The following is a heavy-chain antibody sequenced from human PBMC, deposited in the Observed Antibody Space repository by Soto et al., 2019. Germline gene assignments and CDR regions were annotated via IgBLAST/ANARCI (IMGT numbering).Heavy chain of an antibody. CDR2: INHSGSI. V-gene: IGHV4-34*01. J-gene: IGHJ5*02. Sequence: QVQLQQWGAGLLKPSETLSLTCAVYGGSFSGYYWSWIRQPPGKGLEWIGEINHSGSINYNPSLKSRVTISVDTSKNQFSLKLSSVTAADTAVYYCARGRFVYSWFDPWGQGTLVTVSS. CDR3: ARGRFVYSWFDP. CDR1: GGSFSGYY. D-gene: IGHD2-15*01.